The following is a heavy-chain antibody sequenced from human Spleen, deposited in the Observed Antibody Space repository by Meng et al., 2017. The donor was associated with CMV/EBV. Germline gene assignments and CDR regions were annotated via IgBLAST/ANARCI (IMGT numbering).Heavy chain of an antibody. J-gene: IGHJ6*02. CDR1: GGSISSSSYY. CDR3: ARGQQSVWYAMDV. V-gene: IGHV4-39*07. D-gene: IGHD6-13*01. CDR2: IYYSGST. Sequence: SETLSLTCTVSGGSISSSSYYWGWIRQPPGKGLEWIGSIYYSGSTYYNPSLKSRVTISVDTSKNQFSLKLSSVTAADTAVYYCARGQQSVWYAMDVWGQGTTVTVSS.